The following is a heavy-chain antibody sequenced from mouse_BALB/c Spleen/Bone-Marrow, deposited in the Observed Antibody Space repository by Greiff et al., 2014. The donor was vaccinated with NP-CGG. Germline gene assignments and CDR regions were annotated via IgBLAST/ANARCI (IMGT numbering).Heavy chain of an antibody. CDR3: TRSRYDYDNAMDC. CDR2: INPSNGGT. CDR1: GYTFTSYY. V-gene: IGHV1S81*02. Sequence: VQLQQSGAELVKPGASVKLSCKASGYTFTSYYMYWVKQRPGQGLEWIGEINPSNGGTNFNEMFKSKATLTVDKSSSTTYMQLSSLTSEDSAVYYCTRSRYDYDNAMDCWGQGTSVTVSS. J-gene: IGHJ4*01. D-gene: IGHD2-4*01.